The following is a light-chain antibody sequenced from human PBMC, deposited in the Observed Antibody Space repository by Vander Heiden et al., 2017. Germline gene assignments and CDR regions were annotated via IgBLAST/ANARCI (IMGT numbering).Light chain of an antibody. CDR3: ALYLGGGVEV. J-gene: IGLJ3*02. CDR1: SGSVYTYTN. CDR2: YTD. Sequence: QTVVTQEPSLSVSPGGTVTLTCGMTSGSVYTYTNPSWYQQTPGQAPRMLIYYTDTRPSGVPHRFSGSILGNKAALTITGAQADDESDYYCALYLGGGVEVFGGGTKLTVL. V-gene: IGLV8-61*01.